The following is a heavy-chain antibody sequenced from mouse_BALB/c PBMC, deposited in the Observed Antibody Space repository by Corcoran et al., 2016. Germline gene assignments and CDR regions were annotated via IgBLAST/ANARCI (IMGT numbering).Heavy chain of an antibody. Sequence: EVLLQQSGPELVKPGASVKIPCKASGYTFTDYNMDWVKQSHGKSLEWIGDINPNNSGTIYNQKFKGKATLTVDKSSSTAYMELRSLTSEDTAVCYCARGEYTGRFAYWGQGTLVTVSA. J-gene: IGHJ3*01. V-gene: IGHV1-18*01. CDR1: GYTFTDYN. CDR3: ARGEYTGRFAY. D-gene: IGHD3-1*01. CDR2: INPNNSGT.